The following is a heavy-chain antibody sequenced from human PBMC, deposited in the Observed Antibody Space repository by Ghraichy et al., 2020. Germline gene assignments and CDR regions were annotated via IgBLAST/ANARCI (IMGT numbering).Heavy chain of an antibody. CDR2: INAGNGNT. J-gene: IGHJ4*02. D-gene: IGHD2-15*01. CDR3: ARERCSGGRCYDLGY. Sequence: MGWINAGNGNTKYSQNFQGRVTITRDTSASTAYMELSSLRSEDTAVYYCARERCSGGRCYDLGYWGQGTQVNVSS. V-gene: IGHV1-3*01.